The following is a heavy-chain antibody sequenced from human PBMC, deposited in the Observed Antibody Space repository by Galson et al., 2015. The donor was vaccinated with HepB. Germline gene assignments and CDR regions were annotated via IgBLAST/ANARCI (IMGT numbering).Heavy chain of an antibody. J-gene: IGHJ2*01. D-gene: IGHD6-13*01. CDR2: ISSSSSTI. CDR3: ARPPGYSSSWYGDRNWYFDL. V-gene: IGHV3-48*04. Sequence: SLRLSCAASGFTFSSYSMNWVRQAPGKGLEWVSYISSSSSTIYYAGSVKGRFTISRDNAKNSLYLQMNSLRAEDTAVYYCARPPGYSSSWYGDRNWYFDLWGRGTLVTVSS. CDR1: GFTFSSYS.